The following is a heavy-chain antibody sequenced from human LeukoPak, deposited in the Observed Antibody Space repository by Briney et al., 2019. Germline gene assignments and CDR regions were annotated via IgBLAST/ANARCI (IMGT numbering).Heavy chain of an antibody. Sequence: PGGSLRLSCAASGFTFSSYGMHWVRQAPGKGLEWVAVISYDGSNKYYADSVKGRFTISRDNSKNTLYLQMNSLRDEDTAVYYCARDLILADSSGSSAHDYWGQGTLVTVSS. D-gene: IGHD2-15*01. CDR1: GFTFSSYG. CDR3: ARDLILADSSGSSAHDY. CDR2: ISYDGSNK. J-gene: IGHJ4*02. V-gene: IGHV3-30*03.